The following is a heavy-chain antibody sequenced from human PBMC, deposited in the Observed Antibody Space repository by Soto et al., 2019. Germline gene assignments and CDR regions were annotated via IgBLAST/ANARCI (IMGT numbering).Heavy chain of an antibody. J-gene: IGHJ4*02. CDR3: ARLDYGDSVY. CDR1: GGSVSSGSYY. Sequence: SEPLSLTCTVSGGSVSSGSYYWSWIRQPPGKGLEWIGYIYYSGSTNYNPSLKSRVTMSIDTSKNQFSLNLYSVTAADTAVYYCARLDYGDSVYWGQGILVTVSS. CDR2: IYYSGST. V-gene: IGHV4-61*01. D-gene: IGHD4-17*01.